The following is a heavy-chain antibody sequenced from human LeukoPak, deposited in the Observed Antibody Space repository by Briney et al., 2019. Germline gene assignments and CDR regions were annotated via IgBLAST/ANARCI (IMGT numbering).Heavy chain of an antibody. J-gene: IGHJ3*02. CDR2: ISYDGSNK. V-gene: IGHV3-30-3*01. CDR1: GFTFSSYA. Sequence: GRSLRLSCAASGFTFSSYAMHWVRQAPGKGLEWVAVISYDGSNKYYADSVKGRFTISRDNSKNTLYLQMNSLRAEDTAVYYCAREWSHDAFDIWGQGTMVTVSS. CDR3: AREWSHDAFDI. D-gene: IGHD3-3*01.